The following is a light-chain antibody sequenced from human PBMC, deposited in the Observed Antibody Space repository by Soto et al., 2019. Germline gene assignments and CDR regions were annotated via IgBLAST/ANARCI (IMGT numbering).Light chain of an antibody. Sequence: TQSPATLSVFPGESAPLPCRASQSVSSYLAWYQQKPGQAPRLLIYDVSTRATGIPARFSGSGSGTDFTLTISSLQAEDVAVYYCHQYYSSPLAFGGGTKVDI. CDR1: QSVSSY. V-gene: IGKV3-15*01. CDR3: HQYYSSPLA. J-gene: IGKJ4*01. CDR2: DVS.